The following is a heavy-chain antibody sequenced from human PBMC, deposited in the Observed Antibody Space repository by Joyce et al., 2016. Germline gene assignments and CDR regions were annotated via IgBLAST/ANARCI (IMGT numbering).Heavy chain of an antibody. Sequence: QVQLVQSGAEVRQPGSSVRLSCKASGGAFSRHSNSWVRQAPGQGLEWMAGITPVFGPATYAPKFQGGVTITVDESTGTAYMELNRLRSEDTAMYYCARESADSSGYYYGLYWGQGALVTVSS. CDR1: GGAFSRHS. J-gene: IGHJ4*02. D-gene: IGHD3-22*01. CDR3: ARESADSSGYYYGLY. V-gene: IGHV1-69*12. CDR2: ITPVFGPA.